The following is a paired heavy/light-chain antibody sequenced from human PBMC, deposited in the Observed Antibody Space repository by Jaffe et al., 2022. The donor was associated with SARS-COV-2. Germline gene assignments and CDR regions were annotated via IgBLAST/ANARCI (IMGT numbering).Heavy chain of an antibody. Sequence: QVQLVESGGGLVKPGGSLRLSCAASGFTFSDYYMSWIRQAPGKGLEWVSYISSSGSTIYYADSVKGRFTISRDNAKNSLYLQMNSLRAEDTAVYYCARDLRQWLAFDYWGQGTLVTVSS. CDR1: GFTFSDYY. CDR3: ARDLRQWLAFDY. J-gene: IGHJ4*02. D-gene: IGHD6-19*01. CDR2: ISSSGSTI. V-gene: IGHV3-11*01.
Light chain of an antibody. CDR2: DDS. J-gene: IGLJ2*01. Sequence: SYVLTQPPSVSVAPGQTARITCGGNNIGSKSVHWYQQKPGQAPVLVVYDDSDRPSGIPERFSGSNSGNTATLTISRVEAGDEADYYCQVWDSSSDHHVVFGGGTKLTVL. CDR1: NIGSKS. CDR3: QVWDSSSDHHVV. V-gene: IGLV3-21*02.